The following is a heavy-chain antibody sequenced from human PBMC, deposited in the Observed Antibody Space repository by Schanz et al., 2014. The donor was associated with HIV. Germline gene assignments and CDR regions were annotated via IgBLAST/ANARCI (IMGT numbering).Heavy chain of an antibody. D-gene: IGHD6-13*01. V-gene: IGHV1-69*06. J-gene: IGHJ5*02. CDR2: IIPLFGTR. CDR3: ARESSSWAGDTYDP. Sequence: QMQLVQSGAEVKKPGSSVKVSCKASGGSFSSSTISWVRQAPGQGLEWMGGIIPLFGTRNYAQMFQGRVTITADKSTSTAYMDLRSLRSEDTAVYYCARESSSWAGDTYDPWGQGTLVTVSS. CDR1: GGSFSSST.